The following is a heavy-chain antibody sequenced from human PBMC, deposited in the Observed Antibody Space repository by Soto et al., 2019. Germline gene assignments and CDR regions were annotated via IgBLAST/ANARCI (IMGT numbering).Heavy chain of an antibody. Sequence: QVQLVQSGAEVKKPGASVKVSCKASGYTFTSYGIHWVRQAPGQGLEWMGGIDAGSGNTKYSPKIQCRVTVTRDASAGKAYLYLSSLTYQDTAVYYCASYRVRNGLFDYRGPGTRVTVS. J-gene: IGHJ4*02. D-gene: IGHD1-1*01. CDR3: ASYRVRNGLFDY. CDR2: IDAGSGNT. V-gene: IGHV1-3*01. CDR1: GYTFTSYG.